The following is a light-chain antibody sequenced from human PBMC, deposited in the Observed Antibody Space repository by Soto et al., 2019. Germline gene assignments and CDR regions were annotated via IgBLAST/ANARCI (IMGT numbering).Light chain of an antibody. CDR3: LAWDDSLNGNL. CDR2: TND. Sequence: QSVLTQPPSATGTPGQRDTISCSGSSSNIESNTVYWYQQLPGMAPRLLIHTNDRRPSGVPDRFSGSKSGTSASLAISGLQSEDEADYYCLAWDDSLNGNLFGTGTKATVL. V-gene: IGLV1-44*01. J-gene: IGLJ1*01. CDR1: SSNIESNT.